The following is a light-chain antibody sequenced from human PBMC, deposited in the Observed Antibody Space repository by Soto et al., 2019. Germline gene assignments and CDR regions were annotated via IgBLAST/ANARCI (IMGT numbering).Light chain of an antibody. CDR2: GAS. CDR1: QSVSSSF. V-gene: IGKV3-20*01. CDR3: QHYGTSLWT. J-gene: IGKJ1*01. Sequence: EIMLTQSPGTLSLSPGERATLSCRASQSVSSSFLAWYQQKPGQAPRLLIYGASSRATGIPDRFRGSGSGTDCALTISRLEPEECAMDLCQHYGTSLWTFGQGTKVEIK.